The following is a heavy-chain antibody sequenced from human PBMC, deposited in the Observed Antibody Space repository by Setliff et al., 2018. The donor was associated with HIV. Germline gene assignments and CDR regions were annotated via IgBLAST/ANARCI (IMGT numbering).Heavy chain of an antibody. Sequence: SETLSLTCTVSGGSISSSSYYWGWIRQPPGKGLEWIGSIYYSGRTYYNPSLKSRVTTSVEKSKNQFSLKLSSVTAADTAVYYCARSSGYYSTVFYWGQGTRVTVSS. CDR3: ARSSGYYSTVFY. CDR1: GGSISSSSYY. J-gene: IGHJ4*02. D-gene: IGHD3-22*01. CDR2: IYYSGRT. V-gene: IGHV4-39*01.